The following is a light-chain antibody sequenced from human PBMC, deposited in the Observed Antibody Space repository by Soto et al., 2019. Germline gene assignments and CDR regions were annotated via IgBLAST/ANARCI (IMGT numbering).Light chain of an antibody. J-gene: IGLJ3*02. V-gene: IGLV2-14*01. CDR1: SSDVGGYNY. CDR2: EVS. CDR3: RSYTSSSTWV. Sequence: QPVLTQPASVSGSPGQSITISCTGTSSDVGGYNYVSWYQQHPGKAPKLMIYEVSNRPSGVSNRFSGSKSGNTASLTISGLQAEDEADYYCRSYTSSSTWVFGGGTKVTVL.